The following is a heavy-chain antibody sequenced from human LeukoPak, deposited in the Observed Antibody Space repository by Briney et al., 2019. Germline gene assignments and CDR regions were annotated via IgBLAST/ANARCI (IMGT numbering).Heavy chain of an antibody. CDR1: GFTFGDYS. D-gene: IGHD3-22*01. V-gene: IGHV3-23*01. Sequence: GGSLRLSCTTSGFTFGDYSMSWVRQAPGKGLEWVSAISGSGGSTYYADSVKGRFTISRDNSKNTLYLQMNSLRAEDTAVYYCAKGVGYYDSSGMGYWGQGTLVTVSS. CDR3: AKGVGYYDSSGMGY. CDR2: ISGSGGST. J-gene: IGHJ4*02.